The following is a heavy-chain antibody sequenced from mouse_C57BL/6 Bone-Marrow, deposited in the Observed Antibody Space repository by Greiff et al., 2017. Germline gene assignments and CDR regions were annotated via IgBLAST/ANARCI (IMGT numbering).Heavy chain of an antibody. Sequence: EVKLVESGGGLVQPGGSMKLSCAASGFTFSDAWMDWVRQSPEKGLEWVAEIRNKANNHATYYAESVKGRFTISRDDSKTSVYLQMNSLRAEDTCIYYWTRGRPEGGWGQGTLVTVSA. V-gene: IGHV6-6*01. D-gene: IGHD1-1*02. CDR2: IRNKANNHAT. CDR1: GFTFSDAW. J-gene: IGHJ3*01. CDR3: TRGRPEGG.